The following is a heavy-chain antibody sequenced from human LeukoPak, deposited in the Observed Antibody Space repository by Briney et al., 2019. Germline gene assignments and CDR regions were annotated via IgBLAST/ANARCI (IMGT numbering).Heavy chain of an antibody. J-gene: IGHJ4*02. CDR2: INWNGGST. D-gene: IGHD4-11*01. CDR3: ARRTDYLAFDY. V-gene: IGHV3-20*04. CDR1: GFTFDDYG. Sequence: GGFLRLSCAASGFTFDDYGMSWVRQAPGKGLEWVSGINWNGGSTGYADSVKGRFTISRDNAKNSLFLQMNSLRAEDTAVYSCARRTDYLAFDYWGQGTLVTVSS.